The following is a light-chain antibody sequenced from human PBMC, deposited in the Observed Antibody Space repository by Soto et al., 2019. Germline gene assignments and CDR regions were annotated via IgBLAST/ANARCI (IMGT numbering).Light chain of an antibody. Sequence: DIQSSQSXSPGXXSLXXTSGIXXXASQRISTHLNWYQQKPGKAPNLLIYAAYNLQSGLPSRFSGSGSGTDFTLTISSLQPEDFATYYCQQSYSTPRTFGQGTKVDIK. V-gene: IGKV1-39*01. CDR3: QQSYSTPRT. CDR1: QRISTH. J-gene: IGKJ1*01. CDR2: AAY.